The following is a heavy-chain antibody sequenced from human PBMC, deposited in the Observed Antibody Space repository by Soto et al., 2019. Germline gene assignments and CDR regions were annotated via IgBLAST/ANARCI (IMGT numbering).Heavy chain of an antibody. V-gene: IGHV3-23*01. D-gene: IGHD3-10*01. CDR3: AKTARSLLWFGELLN. CDR1: GFSFSSYA. Sequence: PGGSLRLSCAASGFSFSSYAMSWVRQAPGKGLEWVSAISGSGGSTYYADSVKGRFTISRDNSKNTLYLQMNSLRAEDTAVYYCAKTARSLLWFGELLNWGQGTLVTVSS. CDR2: ISGSGGST. J-gene: IGHJ4*02.